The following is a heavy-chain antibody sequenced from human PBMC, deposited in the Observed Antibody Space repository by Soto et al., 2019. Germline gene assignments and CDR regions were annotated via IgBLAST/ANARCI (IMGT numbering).Heavy chain of an antibody. D-gene: IGHD1-7*01. CDR2: IFPGDSDT. Sequence: GESLKISCWGSGYSFNTYWIGWVRQMPGKGLEWMGIIFPGDSDTRYSPSFQGQVTISADKSFSTAYLQWSSLKASDTAMYYCARLWNLDSRNFDYWGQGTLVTVSS. CDR3: ARLWNLDSRNFDY. CDR1: GYSFNTYW. J-gene: IGHJ4*02. V-gene: IGHV5-51*01.